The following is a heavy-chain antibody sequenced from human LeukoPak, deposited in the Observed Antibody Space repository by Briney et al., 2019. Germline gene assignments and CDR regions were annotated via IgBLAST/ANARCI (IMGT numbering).Heavy chain of an antibody. CDR3: ARRRDDYGAYFDY. V-gene: IGHV4-59*08. CDR2: IYYSGST. CDR1: GGSISSYY. Sequence: PSETLSLTCTVSGGSISSYYWSWIRQPPGKGLEWIGYIYYSGSTNYNPSLKSRVTISVDTSKNQFSLKLSSVTAADTAQYYCARRRDDYGAYFDYWGQGTLVTVSS. J-gene: IGHJ4*02. D-gene: IGHD4-17*01.